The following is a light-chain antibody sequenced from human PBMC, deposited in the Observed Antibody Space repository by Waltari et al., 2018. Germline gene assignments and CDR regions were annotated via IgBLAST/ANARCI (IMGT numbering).Light chain of an antibody. J-gene: IGKJ2*01. Sequence: ETLMTQSPAILSVSPGERVTLSCRASQSVTTNLAWYQQKPGQAPRLLIYRASTRATGVPARFSGSGSGTEFTLTINALQSEDFAVYYCHQYNNWPPNTFGQGTLLEIK. CDR1: QSVTTN. V-gene: IGKV3-15*01. CDR3: HQYNNWPPNT. CDR2: RAS.